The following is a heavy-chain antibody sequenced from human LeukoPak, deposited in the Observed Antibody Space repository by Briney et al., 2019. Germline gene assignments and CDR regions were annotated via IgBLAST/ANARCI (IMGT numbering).Heavy chain of an antibody. CDR1: GFTFSSYS. V-gene: IGHV3-48*01. D-gene: IGHD1-14*01. Sequence: PGGSLRLSCAASGFTFSSYSMNWVRQAPGKGLEWVSYIRSSSSTIYYADSVKGRFTISRDNAKNSLYLQMNSLRAEDTAVYYCARDSQPSDYWGQGTLVTVSS. CDR3: ARDSQPSDY. J-gene: IGHJ4*02. CDR2: IRSSSSTI.